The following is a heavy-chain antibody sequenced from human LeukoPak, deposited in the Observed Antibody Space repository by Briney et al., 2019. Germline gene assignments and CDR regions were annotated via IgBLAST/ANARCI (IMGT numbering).Heavy chain of an antibody. V-gene: IGHV3-7*01. J-gene: IGHJ4*02. D-gene: IGHD3-22*01. CDR1: GFTFSSYW. CDR2: IKQDGSEK. CDR3: ARTLYYYDSSGYYGRDY. Sequence: GGSLRLSCAASGFTFSSYWTSWVRQAPGKGLEWVANIKQDGSEKYYVDSVKGRFTISRDNAKNSLYLQMNSLRAEDTAVYYCARTLYYYDSSGYYGRDYWGQGTLVTVSS.